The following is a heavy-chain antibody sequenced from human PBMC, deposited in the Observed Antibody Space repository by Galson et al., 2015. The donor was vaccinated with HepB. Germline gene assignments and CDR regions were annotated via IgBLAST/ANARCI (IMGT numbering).Heavy chain of an antibody. CDR3: ARDRGSLRLYSYYGMDV. CDR2: ISAYNGNT. D-gene: IGHD3-10*01. V-gene: IGHV1-18*01. CDR1: GYTFSSYG. J-gene: IGHJ6*02. Sequence: SVKVSCKASGYTFSSYGISWVRQAPGQGLEWMGWISAYNGNTNYAQKLQGRVTMTTDTFTSTAYMELGSLRSDDTAVYYCARDRGSLRLYSYYGMDVWGQGTTVTVSS.